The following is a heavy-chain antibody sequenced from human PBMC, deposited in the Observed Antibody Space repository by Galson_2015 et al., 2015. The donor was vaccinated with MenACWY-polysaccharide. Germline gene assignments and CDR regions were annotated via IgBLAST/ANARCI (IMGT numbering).Heavy chain of an antibody. CDR3: TRFSAYFHDSRRSLEALAI. J-gene: IGHJ3*02. Sequence: SLRLSCAASGFNFGDYGMIWVHQAPGKGLEWISLMRSKAYGGTPESAASVKSRFTMSRDDSKRIAYLQMNSLSTEDTAVYYCTRFSAYFHDSRRSLEALAIWRQGTKATVSS. CDR2: MRSKAYGGTP. CDR1: GFNFGDYG. D-gene: IGHD3-22*01. V-gene: IGHV3-49*04.